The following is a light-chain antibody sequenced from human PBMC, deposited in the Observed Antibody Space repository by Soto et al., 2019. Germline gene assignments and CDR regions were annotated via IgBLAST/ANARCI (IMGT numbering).Light chain of an antibody. Sequence: EIVMTQSPSTLSGSSGERATLSRGASQSVSSNLAWYQQKPGQAPRLLIYGASTRATGIPARFSGSGSGTEFNLTISSLQSEDFAVYYCQQYNNWPITFGQGTRLEIK. CDR2: GAS. J-gene: IGKJ5*01. V-gene: IGKV3-15*01. CDR1: QSVSSN. CDR3: QQYNNWPIT.